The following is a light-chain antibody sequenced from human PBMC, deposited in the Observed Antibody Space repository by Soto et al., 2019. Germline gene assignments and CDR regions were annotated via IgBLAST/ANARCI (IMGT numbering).Light chain of an antibody. J-gene: IGLJ2*01. CDR3: QSYDRSLSGYVV. CDR2: GNS. Sequence: QSVLTQPPSVSGAPGQRVTISCTGSSSDIGAGYDVHWYQQLPGTAPKLLIYGNSNRPSGVPDRFSGSKSGTSASLAITGLQAEDEDDYSCQSYDRSLSGYVVFGGGTKLTVL. CDR1: SSDIGAGYD. V-gene: IGLV1-40*01.